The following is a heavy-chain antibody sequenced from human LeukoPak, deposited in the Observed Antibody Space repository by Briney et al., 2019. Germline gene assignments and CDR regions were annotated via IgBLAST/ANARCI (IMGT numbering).Heavy chain of an antibody. J-gene: IGHJ4*02. Sequence: PGGSLRLSCAASGFTFDDYGMSWVRQAPGKGLEWVSGIKWNGGSPGYADSVKGRFTISRDNAKNSLYLQMNSLRAEDTALYYCARVYYYDSSGYYYFDYWGQGTLVTVSS. V-gene: IGHV3-20*04. CDR2: IKWNGGSP. CDR3: ARVYYYDSSGYYYFDY. CDR1: GFTFDDYG. D-gene: IGHD3-22*01.